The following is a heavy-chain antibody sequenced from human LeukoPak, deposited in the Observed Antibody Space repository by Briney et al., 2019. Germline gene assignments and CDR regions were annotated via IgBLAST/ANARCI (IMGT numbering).Heavy chain of an antibody. CDR2: IYYSGST. J-gene: IGHJ4*02. Sequence: SETLSLTCTVSGGSISSHYWSWIRQPPGKGLEWIGYIYYSGSTNYNPSLKSRVTISVDTSKNQFSLKLSSVTAADTAVYYCARSKDLGEIGVWNYFDYWGQGTLVTVSS. CDR3: ARSKDLGEIGVWNYFDY. D-gene: IGHD3-16*01. CDR1: GGSISSHY. V-gene: IGHV4-59*11.